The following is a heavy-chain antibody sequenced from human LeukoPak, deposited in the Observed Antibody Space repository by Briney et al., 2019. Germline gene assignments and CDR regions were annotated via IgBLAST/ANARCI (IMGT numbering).Heavy chain of an antibody. V-gene: IGHV4-34*01. CDR2: INHSGST. CDR3: ARAAAGIGAFDI. Sequence: PSETLSLTCAVYGGSFSGYYWSWIRQPPGKGLEWIGEINHSGSTNYNPSLKSRVTISVDTSKNQFSLKLSSVTAADTAVYYCARAAAGIGAFDIWGQGTMVTVSS. CDR1: GGSFSGYY. J-gene: IGHJ3*02. D-gene: IGHD6-13*01.